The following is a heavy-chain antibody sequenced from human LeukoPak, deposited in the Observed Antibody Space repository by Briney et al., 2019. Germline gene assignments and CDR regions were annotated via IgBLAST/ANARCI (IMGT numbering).Heavy chain of an antibody. D-gene: IGHD3-10*01. Sequence: GGSLRLSCAASGFTFSDYYMSWIRQAPGKGLEWVSYISSSSSYTNYAVSVKGRFTISRDNAKNSLYLQINSLRAEDTAVYYCARDGSDGSGSYYWGQGTLVTVSS. J-gene: IGHJ4*02. V-gene: IGHV3-11*06. CDR2: ISSSSSYT. CDR3: ARDGSDGSGSYY. CDR1: GFTFSDYY.